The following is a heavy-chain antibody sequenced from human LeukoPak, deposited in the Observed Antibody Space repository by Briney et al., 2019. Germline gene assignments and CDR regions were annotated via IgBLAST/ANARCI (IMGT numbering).Heavy chain of an antibody. CDR3: ARDMGGAGCSSTSCYSDFDY. J-gene: IGHJ4*02. Sequence: GGYLRLSCAASGFAFSSYSMNWVRQAPGKGLEWVSSISSSSSYIYYADSVKGRFTISRDNAKNSLYLQMNSLRAEDTAVYYCARDMGGAGCSSTSCYSDFDYWGQGTLVTVSS. CDR2: ISSSSSYI. D-gene: IGHD2-2*01. V-gene: IGHV3-21*01. CDR1: GFAFSSYS.